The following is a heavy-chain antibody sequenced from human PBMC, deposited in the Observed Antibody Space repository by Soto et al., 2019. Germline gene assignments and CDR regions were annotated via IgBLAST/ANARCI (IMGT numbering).Heavy chain of an antibody. J-gene: IGHJ3*02. D-gene: IGHD3-3*01. CDR1: GYTFTSYD. CDR3: ARGSHYYDFWSGYFDDAFDI. V-gene: IGHV1-8*01. Sequence: ASVKVSCKASGYTFTSYDINWVRQATGQGLEWMGWMNPNSGNTGYAQKFQGRVTMTRNTSISTAHMELSSLRSEDTAVYYCARGSHYYDFWSGYFDDAFDIWGQGTMDTVSS. CDR2: MNPNSGNT.